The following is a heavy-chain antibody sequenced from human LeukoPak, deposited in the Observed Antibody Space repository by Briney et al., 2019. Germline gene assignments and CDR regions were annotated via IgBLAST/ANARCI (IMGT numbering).Heavy chain of an antibody. Sequence: PSETLSLTCTVSGVSISSGDYYWSWIRQPPGKGLEWIGYIYYSGSTYYNPSLKSRVTISVDTSKNQFSLKLSSVTAADTAVYYCARDTRTVDGMDVWGQGTTVTVSS. D-gene: IGHD2-2*01. V-gene: IGHV4-30-4*02. CDR1: GVSISSGDYY. CDR2: IYYSGST. J-gene: IGHJ6*02. CDR3: ARDTRTVDGMDV.